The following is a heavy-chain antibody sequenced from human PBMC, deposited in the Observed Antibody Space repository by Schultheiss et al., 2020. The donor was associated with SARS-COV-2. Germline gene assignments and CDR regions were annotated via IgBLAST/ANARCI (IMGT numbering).Heavy chain of an antibody. V-gene: IGHV3-23*01. Sequence: GESLKISCAASGFTFTNYAMSWVRQAPGKGLEWVSGISGSGSSTYYADSVKGRFTISRDNSKKTLDLQMNSLRAEDTAVYYCARAQTYYDIFDYMDVWGKGTTVTVSS. J-gene: IGHJ6*03. CDR2: ISGSGSST. D-gene: IGHD3-9*01. CDR1: GFTFTNYA. CDR3: ARAQTYYDIFDYMDV.